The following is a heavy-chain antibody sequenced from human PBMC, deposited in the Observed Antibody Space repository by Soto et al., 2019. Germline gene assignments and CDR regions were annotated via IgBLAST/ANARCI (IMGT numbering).Heavy chain of an antibody. CDR3: ARVGSDDSSGWFDP. Sequence: QVQLQESGPGLVKPSGTLSLTCAVSGGSISSSNWWSWVRQPPGKGLEWIGEIYHSGSTNYNPSLTRRVTISVDKSKNQFSLKLSSVTAADTAVYYCARVGSDDSSGWFDPWGQGTLVTVSS. J-gene: IGHJ5*02. V-gene: IGHV4-4*02. D-gene: IGHD3-22*01. CDR2: IYHSGST. CDR1: GGSISSSNW.